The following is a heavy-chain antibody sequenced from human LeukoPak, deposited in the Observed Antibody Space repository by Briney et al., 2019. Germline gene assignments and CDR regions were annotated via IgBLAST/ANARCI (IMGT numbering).Heavy chain of an antibody. CDR3: AILDYVWGSSLD. D-gene: IGHD3-16*01. CDR1: GYSISSGYY. Sequence: PSETLSLTCAVSGYSISSGYYWGWIRQPPGKGLEWIGEINHSGSTNYNPSLKSRVTISVDTSKNQFSLKLSSVTAADTAVYYCAILDYVWGSSLDWGQGTLVTVSS. V-gene: IGHV4-38-2*01. J-gene: IGHJ4*02. CDR2: INHSGST.